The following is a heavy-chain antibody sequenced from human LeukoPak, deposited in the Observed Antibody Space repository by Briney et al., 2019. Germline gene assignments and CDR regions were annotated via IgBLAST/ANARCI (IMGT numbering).Heavy chain of an antibody. D-gene: IGHD4-17*01. V-gene: IGHV1-69*05. CDR2: IIPIFGTA. CDR3: ARGHGDYRYYYYYMDV. Sequence: SVKVSCKASGGTFSSYAISWVRQAPGQGLEWMGGIIPIFGTANYAQKFQGRVTITTDESTSTAYMELCSLRSEDTAVYYCARGHGDYRYYYYYMDVWGKGTTVTVSS. CDR1: GGTFSSYA. J-gene: IGHJ6*03.